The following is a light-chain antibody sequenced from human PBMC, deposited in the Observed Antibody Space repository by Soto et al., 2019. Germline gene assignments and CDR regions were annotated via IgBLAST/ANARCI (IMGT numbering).Light chain of an antibody. CDR2: GAS. V-gene: IGKV3-20*01. J-gene: IGKJ1*01. CDR1: QSVSSSY. CDR3: QQYGSSLTWT. Sequence: EIVLTQSPGTLSLSPGERATLSCRASQSVSSSYLAWYQQKPGQAPRRLIYGASSRATGITDRFSGSGSGTDFTLTISRLEPEDFAVYYCQQYGSSLTWTFGQGTKVDIK.